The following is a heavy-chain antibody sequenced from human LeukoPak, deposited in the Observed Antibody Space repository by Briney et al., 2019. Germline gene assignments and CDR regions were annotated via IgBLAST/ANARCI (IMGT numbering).Heavy chain of an antibody. D-gene: IGHD2-15*01. CDR3: AKDRGYCSGGSCVHFDY. J-gene: IGHJ4*02. CDR2: ISYDGSNK. Sequence: GGSLRLSCSASGFTFSSYGMHWVRQAPGKGLEWVAVISYDGSNKYYADSVKGRFTISRDNSKNTLYLQMNSLRAEDTAVYYCAKDRGYCSGGSCVHFDYWGQGTLVTVSS. V-gene: IGHV3-30*18. CDR1: GFTFSSYG.